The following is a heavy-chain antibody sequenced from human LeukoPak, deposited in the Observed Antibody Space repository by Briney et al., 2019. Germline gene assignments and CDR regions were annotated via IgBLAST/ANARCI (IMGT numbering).Heavy chain of an antibody. J-gene: IGHJ4*02. CDR3: ARAELRGYSGYDSSFDY. D-gene: IGHD5-12*01. V-gene: IGHV1-69*13. CDR2: IIPIFGTA. Sequence: ASVKVSCKASGGTFSSYAISWVRQAPGQGLGWMGGIIPIFGTANYAQKFQGRVTITADESTSTAYMELSSLRSEDTAVYYCARAELRGYSGYDSSFDYWGQGTLVTVSS. CDR1: GGTFSSYA.